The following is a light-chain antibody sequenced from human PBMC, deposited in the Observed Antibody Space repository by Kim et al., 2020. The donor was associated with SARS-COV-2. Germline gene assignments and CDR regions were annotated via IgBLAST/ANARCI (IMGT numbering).Light chain of an antibody. CDR1: QGIGSL. CDR3: QQAHRLPLT. CDR2: ALS. J-gene: IGKJ4*01. Sequence: SVGDSVTIKCRASQGIGSLFFLYQQNPLPPPNLLIYALSTLHSGVPSRFSGSGSGTDFTLTISSLQPEDFATYYCQQAHRLPLTFGRGTKVDIK. V-gene: IGKV1D-12*01.